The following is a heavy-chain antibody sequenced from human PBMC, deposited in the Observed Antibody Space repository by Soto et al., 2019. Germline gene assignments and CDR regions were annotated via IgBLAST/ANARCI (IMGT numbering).Heavy chain of an antibody. CDR1: GYTFTNYG. J-gene: IGHJ4*02. D-gene: IGHD3-22*01. CDR3: ARARFFYDSSGLDY. V-gene: IGHV1-18*01. Sequence: ASVKVSCKASGYTFTNYGISWVRQAPGHGLEWMGWISGYNGNTKYSQKFQGRVTISSDTSASTAYMELSSLRSEDTSVYYCARARFFYDSSGLDYCGQGSLVTVSS. CDR2: ISGYNGNT.